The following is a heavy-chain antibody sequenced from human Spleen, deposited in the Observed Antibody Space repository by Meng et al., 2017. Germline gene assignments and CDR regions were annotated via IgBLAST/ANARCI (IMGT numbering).Heavy chain of an antibody. V-gene: IGHV1-2*06. D-gene: IGHD3-10*01. Sequence: ASVKVSCKPSGYNFPDYYIHWVRRAPGQGLEWMGRINPKSGDTHYAQKFQARVTMTGDTSISTAYMELSGLRSDDTAMYYCARGRPKSYYGSGSYSTWGFDYWGQGTLVTVSS. J-gene: IGHJ4*02. CDR1: GYNFPDYY. CDR2: INPKSGDT. CDR3: ARGRPKSYYGSGSYSTWGFDY.